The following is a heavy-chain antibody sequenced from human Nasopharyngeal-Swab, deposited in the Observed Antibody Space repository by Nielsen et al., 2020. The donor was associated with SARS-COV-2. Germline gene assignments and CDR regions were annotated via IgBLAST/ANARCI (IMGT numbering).Heavy chain of an antibody. CDR3: ARDSRYYYYGMDV. CDR1: GGSISSYY. Sequence: SDTLSLTCTVSGGSISSYYWSWIRQPPGKGLEWIGYIYYSGSTNYNPSLKSRVTISVDTSKNQFSLKLSSVTAADTAVYYCARDSRYYYYGMDVWGQGTTVTVSS. V-gene: IGHV4-59*13. CDR2: IYYSGST. J-gene: IGHJ6*02.